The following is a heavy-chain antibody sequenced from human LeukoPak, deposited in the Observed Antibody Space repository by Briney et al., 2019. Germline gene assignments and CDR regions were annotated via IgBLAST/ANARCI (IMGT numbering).Heavy chain of an antibody. D-gene: IGHD1-26*01. V-gene: IGHV3-53*01. CDR3: VRLGGSFRWFLDL. Sequence: PGGSLRLSCAASGFNIATNYMNWVRRAPGKGLEWVSIIYSGETTYYADSVKGRFTISRDISKNTLYLQMRSLRAEDSAIYYCVRLGGSFRWFLDLWGRGSLVTVS. CDR1: GFNIATNY. CDR2: IYSGETT. J-gene: IGHJ2*01.